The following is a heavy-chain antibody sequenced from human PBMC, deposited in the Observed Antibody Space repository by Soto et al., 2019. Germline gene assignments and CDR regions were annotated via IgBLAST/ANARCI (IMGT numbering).Heavy chain of an antibody. Sequence: SETLSLTCTATGDSITSTDYYWGWIRQPPGKGLEWVASIYYSGSTYHNPSLKSRVTISVDTSKNQFSLKVTSVTAADTAVYYCARHWRTGYSTAFGVVMGWFDPWGDGTLFTVSS. CDR2: IYYSGST. CDR3: ARHWRTGYSTAFGVVMGWFDP. V-gene: IGHV4-39*01. CDR1: GDSITSTDYY. D-gene: IGHD3-3*01. J-gene: IGHJ5*02.